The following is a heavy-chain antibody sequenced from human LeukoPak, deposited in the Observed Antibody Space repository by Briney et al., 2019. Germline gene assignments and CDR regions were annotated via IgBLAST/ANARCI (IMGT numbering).Heavy chain of an antibody. V-gene: IGHV3-48*03. J-gene: IGHJ4*02. CDR3: ARDPFASVAGDY. Sequence: GGSLRLSCAASGFTFSSYEMNWVRQAPGKGLEWVSYISSSGSTIYYADSVKGRFTISRDNAKNSLYLQMNSLGAEDTAVYYCARDPFASVAGDYWGQGTLVTVSS. D-gene: IGHD6-19*01. CDR2: ISSSGSTI. CDR1: GFTFSSYE.